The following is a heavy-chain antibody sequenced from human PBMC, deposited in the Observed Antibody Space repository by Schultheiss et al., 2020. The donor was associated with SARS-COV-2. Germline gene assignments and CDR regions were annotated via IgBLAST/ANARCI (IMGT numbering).Heavy chain of an antibody. CDR2: ISYDGSNK. J-gene: IGHJ4*02. V-gene: IGHV3-30*03. D-gene: IGHD3-16*01. Sequence: GGSLRLSCAASGFTFSSYWMSWVRQAPGKGLEWVAVISYDGSNKYYADSVKGRFTISRDNSKNTLYLQMNSLKTEDTAVYYCTTDIGMGGYWGQGTLVTVSS. CDR3: TTDIGMGGY. CDR1: GFTFSSYW.